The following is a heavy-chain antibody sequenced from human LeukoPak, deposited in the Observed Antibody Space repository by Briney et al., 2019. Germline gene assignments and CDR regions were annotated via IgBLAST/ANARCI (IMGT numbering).Heavy chain of an antibody. J-gene: IGHJ4*02. CDR3: ARSPDILTGENFDY. Sequence: ASVKVSCKASGYTFTSYYMHWVRQAPGQGLEWMGWINPNTGGTNYAQKFQDRVTMTRDTSISTDYMELSRLRYDDTAVYYCARSPDILTGENFDYWGQGTLVTVSS. V-gene: IGHV1-2*02. CDR1: GYTFTSYY. CDR2: INPNTGGT. D-gene: IGHD3-9*01.